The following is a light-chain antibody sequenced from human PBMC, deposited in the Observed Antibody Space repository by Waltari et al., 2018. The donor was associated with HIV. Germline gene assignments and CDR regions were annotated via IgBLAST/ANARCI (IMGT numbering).Light chain of an antibody. V-gene: IGLV3-10*01. CDR3: YSTESNGNHRV. J-gene: IGLJ3*02. Sequence: SYALTQPPSVSVSPGQTSTITCSGDTLPKKYAHSYQQKSGQAPVLVIYEDIKRPSGIPERFSGSSSGTMAILTISGAQVEDEADYYCYSTESNGNHRVFGGGTKLTVL. CDR2: EDI. CDR1: TLPKKY.